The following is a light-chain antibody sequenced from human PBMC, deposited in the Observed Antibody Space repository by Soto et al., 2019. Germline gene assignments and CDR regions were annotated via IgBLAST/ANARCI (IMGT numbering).Light chain of an antibody. CDR1: SRDVGGYDF. J-gene: IGLJ1*01. CDR2: EVN. Sequence: QSVLTQPPSASGSPGQSVTISCTGTSRDVGGYDFVSWCQQHPGKAPKLMIYEVNKRPSGVPDRFFGSKSGNTAFLTVSGLQAEDEADYYCNSYGGSNNLVFGTGTRSPS. CDR3: NSYGGSNNLV. V-gene: IGLV2-8*01.